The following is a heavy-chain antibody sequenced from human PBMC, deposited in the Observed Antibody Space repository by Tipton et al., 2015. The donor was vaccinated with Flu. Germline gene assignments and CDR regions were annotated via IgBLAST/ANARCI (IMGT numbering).Heavy chain of an antibody. D-gene: IGHD7-27*01. V-gene: IGHV4-34*01. CDR1: GGSISNYY. J-gene: IGHJ4*01. Sequence: TLSLTCTVSGGSISNYYWSWIRQPPGKGLEWVGEINHSGTTNYNPSLTSRVTISADTSKKQFSLRLTSVTAADTAVYYCASKVANWGLWGPLDYWGHGTLVTVSS. CDR3: ASKVANWGLWGPLDY. CDR2: INHSGTT.